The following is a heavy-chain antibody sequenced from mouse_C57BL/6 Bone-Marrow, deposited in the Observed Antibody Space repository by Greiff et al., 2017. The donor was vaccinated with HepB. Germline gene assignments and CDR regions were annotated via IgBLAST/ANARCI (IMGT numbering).Heavy chain of an antibody. CDR1: GYTFTDYY. J-gene: IGHJ2*01. CDR3: AKNVPSYYFDY. Sequence: EVQLQQSGPVLVKPGASVKMSCKASGYTFTDYYMNWVKQSHGKSLEWIGVINPYNGGTSYNQKFKGKATLTVDKSSSTAYMELNSLTSEDSAVYYCAKNVPSYYFDYWGQGTTLTVSS. D-gene: IGHD5-1*01. CDR2: INPYNGGT. V-gene: IGHV1-19*01.